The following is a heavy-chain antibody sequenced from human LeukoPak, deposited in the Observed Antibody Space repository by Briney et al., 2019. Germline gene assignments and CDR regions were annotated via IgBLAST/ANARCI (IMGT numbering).Heavy chain of an antibody. CDR2: ISGYNGNT. Sequence: ASVKVSCKASGYTFTSYGISWVRQAPGQGLELMGWISGYNGNTNYEQKLQGRVTMTTDTATRTANMELRSLRSDDTAVYYCARDLEQHSDYWGQGTLVTVSS. CDR1: GYTFTSYG. J-gene: IGHJ4*02. D-gene: IGHD1/OR15-1a*01. CDR3: ARDLEQHSDY. V-gene: IGHV1-18*01.